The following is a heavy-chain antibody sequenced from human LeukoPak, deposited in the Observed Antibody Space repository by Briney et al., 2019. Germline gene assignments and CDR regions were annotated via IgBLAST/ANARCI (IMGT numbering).Heavy chain of an antibody. Sequence: GASVKVSCKASGYTFTSYGISWVRQAPGQVLEWMGWISAYNGNTNYAQKLQGRVTMTTDTSTSTAYMELRSLRSDDTAVYYCARGLAAAGTEDAFDIWGQGTMVTVSS. V-gene: IGHV1-18*01. CDR2: ISAYNGNT. CDR1: GYTFTSYG. J-gene: IGHJ3*02. CDR3: ARGLAAAGTEDAFDI. D-gene: IGHD6-13*01.